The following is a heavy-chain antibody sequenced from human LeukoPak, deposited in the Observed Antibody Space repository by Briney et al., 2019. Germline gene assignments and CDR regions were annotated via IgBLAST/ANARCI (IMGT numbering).Heavy chain of an antibody. CDR1: GGSISNYY. J-gene: IGHJ4*02. Sequence: PSETLSLTCTVSGGSISNYYWSWIRQPPGKGLEWIGHIYYSGATKYNPSLKSRITISVDTSKNQFSLMLSSVTAADTAVYYCARFGITVVRGGKYYFDYWGQGTLVTVSS. D-gene: IGHD3-10*01. CDR3: ARFGITVVRGGKYYFDY. V-gene: IGHV4-59*08. CDR2: IYYSGAT.